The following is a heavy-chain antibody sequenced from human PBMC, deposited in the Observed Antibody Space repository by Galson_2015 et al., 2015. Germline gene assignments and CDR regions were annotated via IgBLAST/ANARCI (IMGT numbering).Heavy chain of an antibody. CDR1: GGSISSGDYY. Sequence: TLSLTCTVSGGSISSGDYYWSWIRQPPGKGLEWIGYIYYSGSTYYNPSLKSRVTISVDKSKNQFSLKLSSVTAADTAVYYCARDGVVPAGHLRADSRYGMDVWGQGTTVTVSS. CDR2: IYYSGST. J-gene: IGHJ6*02. V-gene: IGHV4-30-4*01. D-gene: IGHD2-2*01. CDR3: ARDGVVPAGHLRADSRYGMDV.